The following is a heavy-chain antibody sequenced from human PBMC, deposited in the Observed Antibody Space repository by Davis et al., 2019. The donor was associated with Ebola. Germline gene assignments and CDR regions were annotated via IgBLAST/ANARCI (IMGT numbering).Heavy chain of an antibody. J-gene: IGHJ4*02. Sequence: SCAISGDIVSSNSAAWNWIRQSPSRGLEWLGRTYYRSKWSNDYAVSVKNRITFNADTSKNQFSLQLNSVTPEDTAVYYCARGLTWPLDYWGQGTLVTVSS. V-gene: IGHV6-1*01. CDR1: GDIVSSNSAA. CDR2: TYYRSKWSN. CDR3: ARGLTWPLDY.